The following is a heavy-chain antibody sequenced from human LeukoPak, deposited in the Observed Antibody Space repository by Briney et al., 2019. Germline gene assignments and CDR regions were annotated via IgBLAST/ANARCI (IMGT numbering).Heavy chain of an antibody. J-gene: IGHJ6*04. V-gene: IGHV3-48*03. CDR2: ISSSGSTI. CDR1: GFTVSSYE. Sequence: GGSLRLSCAASGFTVSSYEMNWVRQAPGKGLEWDSYISSSGSTIYYADSVKGRFTISRDNAKNSLYLQMNSLRAEDTAVYYCATLGYCSGGSCYYYGMDVWGKGTTVTVSS. D-gene: IGHD2-15*01. CDR3: ATLGYCSGGSCYYYGMDV.